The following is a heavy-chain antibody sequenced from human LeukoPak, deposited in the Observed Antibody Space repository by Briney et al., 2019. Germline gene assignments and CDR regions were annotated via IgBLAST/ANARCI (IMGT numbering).Heavy chain of an antibody. CDR2: IIPIFGTA. Sequence: GASVKVSCKASGGTFSSYAISWVRQAPGQGLEWMGGIIPIFGTANYAQKFQGRVTITADESTSTAYMELSSLRSEDTAVYYCARAGGSYYNPPYYYYGMDVWGQGTTVTVSS. CDR3: ARAGGSYYNPPYYYYGMDV. CDR1: GGTFSSYA. V-gene: IGHV1-69*13. J-gene: IGHJ6*02. D-gene: IGHD3-10*01.